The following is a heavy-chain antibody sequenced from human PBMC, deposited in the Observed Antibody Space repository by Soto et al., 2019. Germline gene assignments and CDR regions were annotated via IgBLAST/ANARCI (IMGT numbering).Heavy chain of an antibody. CDR3: ARGRSWNYGAGDAFDI. CDR2: IIPILGIA. V-gene: IGHV1-69*02. Sequence: SVKVSCKASGGTFSSYTISWVRQAPGQGLEWMGRIIPILGIANYAQKFQGRVTITADKSTSTAYMELSSLRSEDTAVYYCARGRSWNYGAGDAFDIWGQGTMVTVSS. D-gene: IGHD1-7*01. J-gene: IGHJ3*02. CDR1: GGTFSSYT.